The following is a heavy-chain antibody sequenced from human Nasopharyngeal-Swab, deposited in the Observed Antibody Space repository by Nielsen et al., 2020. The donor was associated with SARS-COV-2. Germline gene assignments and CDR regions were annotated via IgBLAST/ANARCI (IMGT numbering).Heavy chain of an antibody. D-gene: IGHD4-23*01. V-gene: IGHV3-30*03. CDR3: ARDGVLRWYNYYYYYMDV. J-gene: IGHJ6*03. CDR1: GFTFSLYG. CDR2: ISFDGSDK. Sequence: GESLKISCAASGFTFSLYGMHWVRQAPGKGLEWVAVISFDGSDKYYADSVRGRFTISRDNSKNTLYLQMNRLRAEDTAVYYCARDGVLRWYNYYYYYMDVWGKGTTVTVSS.